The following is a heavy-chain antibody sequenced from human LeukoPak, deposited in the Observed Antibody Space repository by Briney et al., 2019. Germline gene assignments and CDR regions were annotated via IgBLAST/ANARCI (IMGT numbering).Heavy chain of an antibody. CDR3: ARKSGQALVGASDH. J-gene: IGHJ4*02. CDR1: GFTFSSYS. V-gene: IGHV3-21*01. Sequence: GGSLRLSCAASGFTFSSYSMNWVRQAPGKGLEWVSSISSSSSYIYYADSVKGRFTISRDNAKNSLYLQMNSLRAEDTAVYYCARKSGQALVGASDHWGQGTLVTVSS. D-gene: IGHD1-26*01. CDR2: ISSSSSYI.